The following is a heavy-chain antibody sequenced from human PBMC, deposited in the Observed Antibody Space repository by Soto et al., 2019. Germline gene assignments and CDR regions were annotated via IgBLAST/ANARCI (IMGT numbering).Heavy chain of an antibody. CDR3: AKDRITMGRGVLIMHY. J-gene: IGHJ4*02. CDR1: GYTFTNYA. Sequence: QVQLVQSGAEVKKPGASVKVSCKASGYTFTNYAQHWVRQAPGQRLEWMGWINTGNANTKYSQKFQGRVTITRDTSASTAYMELSSLRSEDTAVYYCAKDRITMGRGVLIMHYWGQGTLVTVSS. D-gene: IGHD3-10*01. CDR2: INTGNANT. V-gene: IGHV1-3*04.